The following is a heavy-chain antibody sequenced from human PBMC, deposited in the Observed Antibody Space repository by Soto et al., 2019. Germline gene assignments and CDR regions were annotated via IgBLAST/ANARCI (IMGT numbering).Heavy chain of an antibody. CDR1: GFTFSSYA. V-gene: IGHV3-23*01. J-gene: IGHJ4*02. CDR3: AKDPYYYDSSTHSS. D-gene: IGHD3-22*01. CDR2: ISGSGGST. Sequence: LRLSCAASGFTFSSYAMSWVRQAPGKGLEWVSAISGSGGSTYYADSVKGRFTISRDNSKNTLYLQMNSLRAEDTAVYYCAKDPYYYDSSTHSSWGQGTLVTVSS.